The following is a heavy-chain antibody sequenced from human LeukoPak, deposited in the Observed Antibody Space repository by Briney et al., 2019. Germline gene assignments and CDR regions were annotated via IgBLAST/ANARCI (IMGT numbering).Heavy chain of an antibody. J-gene: IGHJ4*02. CDR2: IYTSGST. D-gene: IGHD3-9*01. CDR1: GGSISSYY. Sequence: SETLSLTCTVSGGSISSYYWSWIRQPAGKGLEWIGRIYTSGSTNYNPSLKGRVTMSVDTSKNQFSLKLSSVTAADTAVYYCAREETYYDILTGYFPFPYFDYWGQGTLVTVSS. V-gene: IGHV4-4*07. CDR3: AREETYYDILTGYFPFPYFDY.